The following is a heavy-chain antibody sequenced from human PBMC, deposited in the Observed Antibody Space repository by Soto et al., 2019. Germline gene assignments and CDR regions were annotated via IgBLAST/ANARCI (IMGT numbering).Heavy chain of an antibody. CDR3: AKDRGIIVKAGDAFDV. D-gene: IGHD3-16*02. J-gene: IGHJ3*01. CDR1: GFTLSMSA. V-gene: IGHV3-23*01. CDR2: ISDSGDRT. Sequence: SLRLSCAGSGFTLSMSAVSWVRQAPGKGLEWVSYISDSGDRTYYADSVKGRFTISRDRSKNTVSLQMNTLRAEDTALYYCAKDRGIIVKAGDAFDVWGQGTMVTVSS.